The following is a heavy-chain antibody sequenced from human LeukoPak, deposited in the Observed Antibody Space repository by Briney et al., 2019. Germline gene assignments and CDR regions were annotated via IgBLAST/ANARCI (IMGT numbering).Heavy chain of an antibody. D-gene: IGHD1-1*01. CDR1: GFTFSSYA. CDR3: ARASLWNGHYYYYMDV. V-gene: IGHV3-23*01. J-gene: IGHJ6*03. CDR2: ISGSGGST. Sequence: GGSLRLSCAASGFTFSSYAMSWVRQAPGKGLEWVSAISGSGGSTYYAGSVKGRFTISRDNSKNTLYLQMNSLRAEDTALYYCARASLWNGHYYYYMDVWGKGTTVTVSS.